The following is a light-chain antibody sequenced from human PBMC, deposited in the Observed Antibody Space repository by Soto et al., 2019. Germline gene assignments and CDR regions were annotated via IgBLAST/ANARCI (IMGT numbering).Light chain of an antibody. CDR3: QQYYSYPLR. V-gene: IGKV1-8*01. Sequence: ALRMTQSPSSLSASTGDRVTITCRASQGISSYLAWYQQKPGKAPKLLIYAASTLQSGVPSRFSGSGSGTDFTLTISCLQSEDFATYYCQQYYSYPLRFGPGTKVDIK. J-gene: IGKJ3*01. CDR2: AAS. CDR1: QGISSY.